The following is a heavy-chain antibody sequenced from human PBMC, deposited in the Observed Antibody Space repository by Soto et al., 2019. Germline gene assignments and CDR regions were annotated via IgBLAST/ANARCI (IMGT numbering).Heavy chain of an antibody. J-gene: IGHJ4*02. Sequence: QVQLVQSGAEVKKPGSSVKVSCKASGGTFSSYRINWWGQAPGQGLEWVGGIVPIYRTADYAQKFQGRVTITADESARTSYMELRSLKSQDTAVYYCVRDSGAKLSSSWGQGTLVTVSS. CDR3: VRDSGAKLSSS. V-gene: IGHV1-69*01. CDR1: GGTFSSYR. CDR2: IVPIYRTA. D-gene: IGHD6-13*01.